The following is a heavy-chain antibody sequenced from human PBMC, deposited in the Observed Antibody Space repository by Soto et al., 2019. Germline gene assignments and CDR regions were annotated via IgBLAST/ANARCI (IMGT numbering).Heavy chain of an antibody. J-gene: IGHJ6*02. CDR1: GFTFSSYS. V-gene: IGHV3-48*02. CDR2: ISSSSSTI. D-gene: IGHD4-4*01. Sequence: EVQLVESGGGLVQPGGSLRLSCAASGFTFSSYSMNWVRQAPGKGLEWVSYISSSSSTIYYADSVKGRFTISRDNAKNSLYLQMNSLRDEDTAVYYCARDSVYSNSYYYYYGMDVWGQGTTVTVSS. CDR3: ARDSVYSNSYYYYYGMDV.